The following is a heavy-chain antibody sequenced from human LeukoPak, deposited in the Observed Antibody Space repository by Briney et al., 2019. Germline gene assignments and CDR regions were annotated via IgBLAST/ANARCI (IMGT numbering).Heavy chain of an antibody. J-gene: IGHJ3*02. CDR1: GFTVSSNY. Sequence: PGGSLRLSCAASGFTVSSNYMSWVRQAPGKGLEWVSVIYSGGSTYYADSVTGRFTISRDNSKNTLYLQMNSLRAEDTAVYYCARDRFGGTMVRGVIRLNAFDIWGPGTMVTVSS. CDR3: ARDRFGGTMVRGVIRLNAFDI. V-gene: IGHV3-66*02. CDR2: IYSGGST. D-gene: IGHD3-10*01.